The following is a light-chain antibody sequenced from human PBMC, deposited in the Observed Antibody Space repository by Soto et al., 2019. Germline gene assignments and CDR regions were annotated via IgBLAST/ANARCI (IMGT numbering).Light chain of an antibody. CDR2: DVS. J-gene: IGLJ1*01. CDR1: SSDVGGYNY. CDR3: CSYTSSSATSYV. Sequence: QSVLTQPASVSGSPGQSITISCTGTSSDVGGYNYVSWYQQHPGKAPKLMIYDVSNRPSGVSNRFSGSKSGNTASLTISGLPAEHDADYSCCSYTSSSATSYVFGTGTKLTVL. V-gene: IGLV2-14*01.